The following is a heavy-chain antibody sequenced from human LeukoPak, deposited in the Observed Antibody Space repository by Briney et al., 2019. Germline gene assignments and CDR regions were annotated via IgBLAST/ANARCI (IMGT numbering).Heavy chain of an antibody. Sequence: ASVNVSCKSSGYTFTSYGISWVRQAPGQGLEWMGWISAYNDNTNYAQKLQGRVTMTTDTSTSTAYMELRRLRSDDTAVYYCARDRYCSSTSCYTEYYYYYMDVWGKGTTVTVSS. D-gene: IGHD2-2*02. CDR1: GYTFTSYG. J-gene: IGHJ6*03. CDR3: ARDRYCSSTSCYTEYYYYYMDV. V-gene: IGHV1-18*01. CDR2: ISAYNDNT.